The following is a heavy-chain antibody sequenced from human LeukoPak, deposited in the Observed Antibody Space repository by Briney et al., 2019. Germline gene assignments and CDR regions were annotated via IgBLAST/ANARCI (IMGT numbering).Heavy chain of an antibody. CDR1: GYSISSGYY. D-gene: IGHD3-22*01. CDR3: AKDHYDSSGYPFDY. Sequence: KPSETLSLTCTVSGYSISSGYYWGWIRQPPGKGLEWIGSIYYSGSTYYNPSLKSRVTISVDTSKNQSSLKLRSVTAADTAVYYCAKDHYDSSGYPFDYWGQGTLVTVSS. CDR2: IYYSGST. J-gene: IGHJ4*02. V-gene: IGHV4-38-2*02.